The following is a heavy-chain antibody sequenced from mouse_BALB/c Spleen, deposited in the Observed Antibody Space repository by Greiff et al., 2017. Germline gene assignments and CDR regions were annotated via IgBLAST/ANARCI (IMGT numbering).Heavy chain of an antibody. D-gene: IGHD2-2*01. J-gene: IGHJ1*01. V-gene: IGHV5-6*01. CDR1: GFTFSSYG. Sequence: DVQLVESGGDLVKPGGSLKLSCAASGFTFSSYGMSWVRQTPDKRLEWVATISSGGSYTYYPDSVKGRFTISRDNAKNTLYLQMSSLKSEDTAMYYCARPGLRRGAFNWYFDVWGAGTTVTVSS. CDR2: ISSGGSYT. CDR3: ARPGLRRGAFNWYFDV.